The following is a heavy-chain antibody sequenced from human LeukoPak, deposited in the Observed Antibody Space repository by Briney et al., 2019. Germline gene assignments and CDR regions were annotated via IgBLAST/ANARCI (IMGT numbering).Heavy chain of an antibody. J-gene: IGHJ6*03. CDR3: AREWRGSYYYYYMDV. CDR1: GVSISSSRYF. CDR2: ISSSSSNI. Sequence: ETLSLTCTVSGVSISSSRYFWRGVRRAPGEGLEWVSYISSSSSNIYYADYVKGRFTLSRDNAKTSLYLQMNSLRAEDTAVYYCAREWRGSYYYYYMDVWGKGTTVTVSS. D-gene: IGHD5-12*01. V-gene: IGHV3-48*04.